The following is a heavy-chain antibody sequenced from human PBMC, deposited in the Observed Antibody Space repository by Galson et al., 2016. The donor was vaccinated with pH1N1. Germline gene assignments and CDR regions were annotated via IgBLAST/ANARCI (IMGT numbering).Heavy chain of an antibody. CDR3: TRGRASSGEWVFDY. J-gene: IGHJ4*02. V-gene: IGHV4-4*09. CDR2: IHSNGAT. CDR1: GGSINNYY. D-gene: IGHD3-16*01. Sequence: SETLSLTCTVSGGSINNYYWSWIRQPPGRGLEWIGFIHSNGATNYKPSLKSRLTMSIDTSKNQFSLRLSSVTAADTAIYYCTRGRASSGEWVFDYWGQGALVTVSS.